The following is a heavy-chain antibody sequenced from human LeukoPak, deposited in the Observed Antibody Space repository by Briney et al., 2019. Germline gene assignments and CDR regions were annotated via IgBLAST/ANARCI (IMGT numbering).Heavy chain of an antibody. Sequence: GGSLRLSCAASGFTFSDYYMSWIRQAPGKGLEWVSYISSRGSTIYYADSVKGRFTISRDNTKNSLYLQMNSLRAEDTAVYYCARHDTAMATDYGMDVWGQGTTVTVSS. CDR3: ARHDTAMATDYGMDV. D-gene: IGHD5-18*01. J-gene: IGHJ6*02. CDR2: ISSRGSTI. V-gene: IGHV3-11*01. CDR1: GFTFSDYY.